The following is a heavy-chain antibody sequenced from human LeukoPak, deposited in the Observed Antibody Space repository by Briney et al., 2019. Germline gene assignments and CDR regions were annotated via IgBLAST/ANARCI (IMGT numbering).Heavy chain of an antibody. CDR2: IRYDGSNK. Sequence: PGGSLRLSCAASGFTFSNYGMHWVRQAPGKGLEWVAFIRYDGSNKYYADSVKGRFTISRDNSKNTLCLQVNSLRAEDTAVYYCAKDIDFDYWGQGTLVTVSS. J-gene: IGHJ4*02. CDR3: AKDIDFDY. V-gene: IGHV3-30*02. D-gene: IGHD1-26*01. CDR1: GFTFSNYG.